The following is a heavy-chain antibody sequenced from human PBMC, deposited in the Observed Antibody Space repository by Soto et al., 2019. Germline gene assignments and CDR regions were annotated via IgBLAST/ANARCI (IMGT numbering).Heavy chain of an antibody. J-gene: IGHJ6*01. CDR3: ASLHLGREKDFGC. Sequence: PGGSLRLSCAASGFTFRSYSMNWVRQAPGKGLEGISYFSDASRAIYYTDSVKVRFPISRDDGKTAPYLEMTGLRDEDAVVYYCASLHLGREKDFGCWG. CDR2: FSDASRAI. D-gene: IGHD6-19*01. CDR1: GFTFRSYS. V-gene: IGHV3-48*02.